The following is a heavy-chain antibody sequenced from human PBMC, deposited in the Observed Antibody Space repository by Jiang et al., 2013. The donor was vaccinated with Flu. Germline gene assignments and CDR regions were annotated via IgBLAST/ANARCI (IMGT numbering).Heavy chain of an antibody. J-gene: IGHJ6*02. Sequence: MHWVRQAPGQRLEWMGWINAGNGNTKYSQKFQGRVTITRDTSASTAYMELSSLRSEDTAVYYCAPPSRLGPYYYYGMDVWGQGTTVTVSS. V-gene: IGHV1-3*01. CDR2: INAGNGNT. CDR3: APPSRLGPYYYYGMDV. D-gene: IGHD6-19*01.